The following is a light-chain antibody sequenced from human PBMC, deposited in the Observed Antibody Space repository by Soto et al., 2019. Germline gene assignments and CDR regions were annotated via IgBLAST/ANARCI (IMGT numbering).Light chain of an antibody. CDR2: WSS. V-gene: IGKV4-1*01. J-gene: IGKJ3*01. Sequence: DIVMTQFPDFLAVSLGERATIKCRSSQSVLHRSNGNSYVAWYQQKPGQPPKLLIYWSSTRESGVPDRFSGSGSGTDFTLTVNSLQAEDAAVYYCQQYQSIPFTFGPGTKVHI. CDR3: QQYQSIPFT. CDR1: QSVLHRSNGNSY.